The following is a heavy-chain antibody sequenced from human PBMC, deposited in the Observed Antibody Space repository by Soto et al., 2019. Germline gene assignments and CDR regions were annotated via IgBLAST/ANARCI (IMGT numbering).Heavy chain of an antibody. Sequence: ASVKVSCKASGYTFTSYGISWVRQASGQGLEWMGWISAYNGNTNYAQKLQGRVTMTTDTSTSTAYMELRSLRSDDTAVYYCARDGHPWTTVEYYFDYWGQGTLVTVSS. CDR3: ARDGHPWTTVEYYFDY. J-gene: IGHJ4*02. CDR2: ISAYNGNT. V-gene: IGHV1-18*01. CDR1: GYTFTSYG. D-gene: IGHD4-4*01.